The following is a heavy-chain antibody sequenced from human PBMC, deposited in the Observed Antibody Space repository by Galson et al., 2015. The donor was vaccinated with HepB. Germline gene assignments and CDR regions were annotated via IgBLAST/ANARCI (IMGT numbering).Heavy chain of an antibody. D-gene: IGHD6-13*01. J-gene: IGHJ4*02. CDR2: INEDGSEK. Sequence: SLRLSCAGSGFTFSSYAMSWVRQAPGKGLEWVANINEDGSEKYYVDSVKGRFTISRDDAKNSLYLQMNSLRAEDTAVFYCARDGQQLVPLDYWGQGTLVTVSS. CDR3: ARDGQQLVPLDY. CDR1: GFTFSSYA. V-gene: IGHV3-7*01.